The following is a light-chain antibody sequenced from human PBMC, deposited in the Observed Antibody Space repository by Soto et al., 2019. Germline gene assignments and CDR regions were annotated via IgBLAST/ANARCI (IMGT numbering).Light chain of an antibody. CDR3: QQYNSWPLT. Sequence: EIVMTQSPATLSVSPGERATLSCRASQSVTTKLARYQQKPGQAPRLLIYGASTRATGIPARFSGSGSGTEFTLTISGLQSEDFAVYYCQQYNSWPLTFGGGTKVDIK. CDR1: QSVTTK. CDR2: GAS. V-gene: IGKV3-15*01. J-gene: IGKJ4*01.